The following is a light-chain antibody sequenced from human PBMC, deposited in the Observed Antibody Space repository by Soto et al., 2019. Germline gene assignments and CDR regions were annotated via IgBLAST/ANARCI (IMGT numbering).Light chain of an antibody. CDR3: HQYSNQFRT. CDR2: GAS. J-gene: IGKJ1*01. Sequence: EIVMKQSPATLSVSPGERATPSCRASQSVSSNLAWYQQKPGQAPRLLIYGASTRATGIPARFSGSGSGTDFTLTISRLEPEDFAVYHCHQYSNQFRTFGQGTKVDIK. CDR1: QSVSSN. V-gene: IGKV3-15*01.